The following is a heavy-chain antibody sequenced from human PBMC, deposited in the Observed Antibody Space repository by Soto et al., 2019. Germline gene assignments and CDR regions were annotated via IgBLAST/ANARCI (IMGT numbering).Heavy chain of an antibody. CDR2: ITSSSSTI. CDR1: GFTFSAYS. J-gene: IGHJ4*02. Sequence: GGSLRLSCAASGFTFSAYSMNWVRQAPGKGLEWVSFITSSSSTIYYADSVRGRFTISRDNAQNSLYLQMNSLRDEHTAVYYCARVRGTSLLTWYFDYWGQGTPVT. V-gene: IGHV3-48*02. D-gene: IGHD3-16*01. CDR3: ARVRGTSLLTWYFDY.